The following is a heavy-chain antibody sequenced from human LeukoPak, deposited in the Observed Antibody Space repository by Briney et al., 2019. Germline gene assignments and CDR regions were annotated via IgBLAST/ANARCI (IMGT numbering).Heavy chain of an antibody. V-gene: IGHV3-21*01. D-gene: IGHD2-21*02. J-gene: IGHJ4*02. CDR2: ISSSSSYI. CDR3: ARAAYCGGDCYPYSFDY. Sequence: GGSLRLSCAASGFTFSSYSMNWVRQAPGKGLEWVSSISSSSSYIYYAASVKGRFTISRDNAKNSLYLQMNSLRAEDTAVYYCARAAYCGGDCYPYSFDYWGQGTLVTVSS. CDR1: GFTFSSYS.